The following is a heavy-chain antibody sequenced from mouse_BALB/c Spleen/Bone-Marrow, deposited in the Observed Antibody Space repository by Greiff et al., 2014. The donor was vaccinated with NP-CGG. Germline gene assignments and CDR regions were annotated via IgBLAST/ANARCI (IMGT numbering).Heavy chain of an antibody. D-gene: IGHD1-1*01. V-gene: IGHV14-3*02. CDR3: AAYYYGSSQFAY. J-gene: IGHJ3*01. CDR2: IDPANGNT. CDR1: GFNIKDTY. Sequence: DVKLQESGAELVEPGASVKLSCTASGFNIKDTYMHWVKQRPEQGLEWIGRIDPANGNTKYDPKFQGKATITADTSSNTAYLQLSSLTSEDTAVYYCAAYYYGSSQFAYWGQGTLVTVSA.